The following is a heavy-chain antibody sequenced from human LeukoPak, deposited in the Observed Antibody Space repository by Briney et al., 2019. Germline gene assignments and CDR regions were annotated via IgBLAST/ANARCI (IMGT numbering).Heavy chain of an antibody. V-gene: IGHV4-4*07. J-gene: IGHJ5*02. Sequence: SETLSLTCTVSGGSISGYYWSWIRQPAEKELEWIGRIYTSGSTNYNPSLKSRVTMSVDTSKNQFSLKLSSVTAADTAVYYCARASPTTNKGAYGWFDPWGQGTLVTVSS. CDR3: ARASPTTNKGAYGWFDP. CDR2: IYTSGST. D-gene: IGHD1-14*01. CDR1: GGSISGYY.